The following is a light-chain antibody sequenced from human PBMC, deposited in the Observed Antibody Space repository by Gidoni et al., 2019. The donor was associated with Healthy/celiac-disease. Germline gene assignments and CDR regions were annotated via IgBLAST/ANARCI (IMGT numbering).Light chain of an antibody. CDR1: QSVLYSSNNKNY. V-gene: IGKV4-1*01. J-gene: IGKJ3*01. CDR2: WAS. CDR3: QQYYSTPFT. Sequence: DIVMTQSPDSLAVSLGERATINCKSSQSVLYSSNNKNYVAWYQQKPGQPPKLLIYWASTREAGVPDRFSSSGAGTDFTLTISSLQAEDVAVYYCQQYYSTPFTFGPGTKVDIK.